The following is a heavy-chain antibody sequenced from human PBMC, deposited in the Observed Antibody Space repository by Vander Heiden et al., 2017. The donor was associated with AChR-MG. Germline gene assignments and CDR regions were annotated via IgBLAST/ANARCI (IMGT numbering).Heavy chain of an antibody. V-gene: IGHV2-70*01. D-gene: IGHD5-12*01. CDR3: ARTRVISGYATNGYYYMDV. Sequence: QVTLRESGPALVTPTQTLTLTCTFSGFSPSTCGLCLSWIRQHPGKALEWLVLIDWDDDKYYSTSMKTRRTISKDTSKNQVVLTMTNMDPVDTATYYCARTRVISGYATNGYYYMDVWGKGTTVTVSS. CDR2: IDWDDDK. J-gene: IGHJ6*03. CDR1: GFSPSTCGLC.